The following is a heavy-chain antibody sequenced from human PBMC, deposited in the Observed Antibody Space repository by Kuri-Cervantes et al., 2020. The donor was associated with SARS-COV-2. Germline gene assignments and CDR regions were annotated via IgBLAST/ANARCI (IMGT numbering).Heavy chain of an antibody. CDR3: AKRDAYSQGSYFDY. J-gene: IGHJ4*01. V-gene: IGHV3-23*01. CDR1: GFTFSNYA. D-gene: IGHD5-24*01. Sequence: GGSLRLSCAASGFTFSNYATTWVRQAPGKGLEWVSTISGSDDVTHLADSVKGRFTVSRDNSRNTLYLEMSSLRVEDTAVYYCAKRDAYSQGSYFDYWGHGTLVTVSS. CDR2: ISGSDDVT.